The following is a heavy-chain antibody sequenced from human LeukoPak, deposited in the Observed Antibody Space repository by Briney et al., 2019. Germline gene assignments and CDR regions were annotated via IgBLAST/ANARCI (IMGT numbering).Heavy chain of an antibody. D-gene: IGHD2-15*01. J-gene: IGHJ4*02. V-gene: IGHV1-2*02. CDR3: ARESSVVVAATHGDY. CDR2: INPNSGGT. CDR1: GYTFTGYY. Sequence: VASVKVSCKASGYTFTGYYMHWVRQAPGQGLEWMGWINPNSGGTNYAQKFQGRVTMTRDTSISTAYMELSRLRSDDTAVYYCARESSVVVAATHGDYWGQGTLVTVSS.